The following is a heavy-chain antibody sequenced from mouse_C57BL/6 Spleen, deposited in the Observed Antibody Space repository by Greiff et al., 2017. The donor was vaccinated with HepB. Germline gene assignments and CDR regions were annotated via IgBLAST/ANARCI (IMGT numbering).Heavy chain of an antibody. CDR2: ISSGGSYT. Sequence: EVKVVESGGDLVKPGGSLKLSCAASGFTFSSYGMSWVRQTPDKRLEWVATISSGGSYTYYPDSVKGRFTISRDNAKNTLYLQMSSLKSEDTAMYYCARPGDYDGGFAYWGQGTLVTVSA. CDR1: GFTFSSYG. J-gene: IGHJ3*01. V-gene: IGHV5-6*01. CDR3: ARPGDYDGGFAY. D-gene: IGHD2-4*01.